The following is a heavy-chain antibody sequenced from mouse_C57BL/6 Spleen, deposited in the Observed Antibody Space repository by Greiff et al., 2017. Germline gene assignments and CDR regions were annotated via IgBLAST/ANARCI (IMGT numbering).Heavy chain of an antibody. D-gene: IGHD4-1*01. CDR1: GYTFTDYY. V-gene: IGHV1-26*01. J-gene: IGHJ4*01. Sequence: VQLQQSGPELVKPGASVKISCKASGYTFTDYYMNWVKQSHGKSLEWIGDINPNNGGTSYNQKCKGKATLTVDKSSSTAYMELRSLTSEDSAVYYCARSGNWDDAMDYWGQGTSVTVSS. CDR2: INPNNGGT. CDR3: ARSGNWDDAMDY.